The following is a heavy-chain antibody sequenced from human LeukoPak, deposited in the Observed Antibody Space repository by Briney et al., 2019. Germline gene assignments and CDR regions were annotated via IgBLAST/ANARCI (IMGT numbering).Heavy chain of an antibody. Sequence: TSETLSLTCAVSGYSISSGYYWGWIRQPPGKGLEWLGSIYHSGSTYNNPSLKSRVTMSVDTSKNQFSLKLTSVTAADTAVYYCARAYSNWFDPWGQGTLVTVSS. CDR2: IYHSGST. CDR1: GYSISSGYY. CDR3: ARAYSNWFDP. J-gene: IGHJ5*02. D-gene: IGHD4-11*01. V-gene: IGHV4-38-2*01.